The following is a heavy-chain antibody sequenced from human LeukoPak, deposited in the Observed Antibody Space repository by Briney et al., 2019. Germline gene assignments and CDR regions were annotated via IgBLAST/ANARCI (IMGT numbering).Heavy chain of an antibody. CDR1: GGSFSGYY. D-gene: IGHD3-10*01. CDR2: INHSGST. CDR3: ARGRIYMVRGVTRPYYFDY. J-gene: IGHJ4*02. V-gene: IGHV4-34*01. Sequence: PSETLSLTCAVYGGSFSGYYWSWIRQPPGKGLEWIGEINHSGSTNYNPSLKSRVIISVDTSKNQFSLKLSSVTAADTAVYYCARGRIYMVRGVTRPYYFDYWGQGTLVTVSS.